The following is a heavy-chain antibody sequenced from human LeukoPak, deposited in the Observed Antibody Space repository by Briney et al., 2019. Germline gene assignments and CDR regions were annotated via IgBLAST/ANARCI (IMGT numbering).Heavy chain of an antibody. D-gene: IGHD2-8*01. CDR1: GRSISNTNW. Sequence: SETLSLTCGVSGRSISNTNWWGWVRQPPGQGLEWIGEISLRGLTKYNLTPKCQVPVTLDKSKNHLTLNLTSIAPEATDVYYCSRENGAFSPFGYWGQGTLVTVPS. CDR3: SRENGAFSPFGY. CDR2: ISLRGLT. J-gene: IGHJ4*02. V-gene: IGHV4-4*02.